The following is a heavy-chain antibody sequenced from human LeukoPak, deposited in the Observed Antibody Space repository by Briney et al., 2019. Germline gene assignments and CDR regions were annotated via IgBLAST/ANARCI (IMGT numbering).Heavy chain of an antibody. J-gene: IGHJ6*03. Sequence: PSETLSLTCTVSGGAISTSSYYWGWIRQPPGKGLEWIGTIYYSGSTYYNPSLTSRVTISVDTSKNQFSLKLSSVTAADTAVYYCARHKDYYYSYMDVWGKGTTVTISS. CDR1: GGAISTSSYY. V-gene: IGHV4-39*01. CDR2: IYYSGST. CDR3: ARHKDYYYSYMDV.